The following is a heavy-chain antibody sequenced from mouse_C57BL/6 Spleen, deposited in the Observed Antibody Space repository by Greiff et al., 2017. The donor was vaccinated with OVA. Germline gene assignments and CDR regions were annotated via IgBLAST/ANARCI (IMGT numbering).Heavy chain of an antibody. V-gene: IGHV1-78*01. CDR2: IYPRDGST. J-gene: IGHJ3*01. CDR3: ARSDYDYLSWFAY. D-gene: IGHD2-4*01. Sequence: VKLVESDAELVKPGASVKISCKASGYTFTDHTIHWMKQRPEQGLEWIGYIYPRDGSTKYNEKFKGKAPLTADKSSSTAYMLLNSLTSKDSAVYYCARSDYDYLSWFAYWGQGTLVTVSA. CDR1: GYTFTDHT.